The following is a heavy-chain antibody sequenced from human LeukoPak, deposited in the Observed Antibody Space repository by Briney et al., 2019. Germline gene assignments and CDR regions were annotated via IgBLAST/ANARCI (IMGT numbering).Heavy chain of an antibody. CDR2: VYYGRSP. CDR1: GDSISRSTYH. CDR3: ARSSGTGTFSY. Sequence: SETLSLTCTVSGDSISRSTYHWAWIRQPPGKGLEWIGSVYYGRSPYFNPSLESRATISVDTSKNHFSLKMSSVTAADTAVYYCARSSGTGTFSYWGQGTLVTVSS. D-gene: IGHD6-25*01. V-gene: IGHV4-39*02. J-gene: IGHJ4*02.